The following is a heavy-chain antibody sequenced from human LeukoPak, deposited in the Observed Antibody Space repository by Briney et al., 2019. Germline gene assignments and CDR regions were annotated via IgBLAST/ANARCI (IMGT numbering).Heavy chain of an antibody. CDR2: IYYSGST. D-gene: IGHD3-9*01. Sequence: PSGTLSLTCTVSGGSISSYYWSWIRQPPGKGLEWIGYIYYSGSTNYNPSLKSRVTISVDTSKNQFSLKLSSVTAADTAVYYCASAYFDWLPFDYWGQGTLVTVSS. V-gene: IGHV4-59*01. CDR1: GGSISSYY. J-gene: IGHJ4*02. CDR3: ASAYFDWLPFDY.